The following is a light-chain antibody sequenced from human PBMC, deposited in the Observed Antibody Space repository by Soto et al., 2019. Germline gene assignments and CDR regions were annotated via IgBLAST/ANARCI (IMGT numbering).Light chain of an antibody. CDR1: QSVRDN. CDR3: QHYNNWLALT. J-gene: IGKJ4*01. Sequence: EILLTQSPATLAVSPGEGATLSCRASQSVRDNLAWYQQKPGQAPRLLIYRASTRATGVPARFSGSGSGTEFTLTISSLQSEDVSVYFCQHYNNWLALTSGGGTKVDI. V-gene: IGKV3-15*01. CDR2: RAS.